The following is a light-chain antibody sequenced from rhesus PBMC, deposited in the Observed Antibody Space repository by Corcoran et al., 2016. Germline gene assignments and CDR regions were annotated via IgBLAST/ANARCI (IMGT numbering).Light chain of an antibody. CDR3: QQYFTSPLT. J-gene: IGKJ4*01. Sequence: DIVMTQSPDSLAVSLGDRVTINCKSSQSLLYSSNNKNHLAWYQQKPGQAPKLLIYWASSRESGVPNRFTGSGSGTDFTLTISGLQAEDVAIYYCQQYFTSPLTFGGGTKVEIK. CDR2: WAS. CDR1: QSLLYSSNNKNH. V-gene: IGKV4-1*01.